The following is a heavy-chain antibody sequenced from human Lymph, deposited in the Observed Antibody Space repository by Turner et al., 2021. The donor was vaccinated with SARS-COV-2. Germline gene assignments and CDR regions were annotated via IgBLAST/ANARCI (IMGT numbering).Heavy chain of an antibody. Sequence: EVQLVGAGGGLVQHGRSMRLSCAASGFTFDDYAMRWVRQAPGKGLEWVSCISWNSGSIGYADSVKCPFTISRYNATISLYLHMNSLRAADTALYSCANDRWGEQLVRLFDYWGQGTLVTVSS. J-gene: IGHJ4*02. CDR3: ANDRWGEQLVRLFDY. V-gene: IGHV3-9*01. CDR2: ISWNSGSI. CDR1: GFTFDDYA. D-gene: IGHD6-6*01.